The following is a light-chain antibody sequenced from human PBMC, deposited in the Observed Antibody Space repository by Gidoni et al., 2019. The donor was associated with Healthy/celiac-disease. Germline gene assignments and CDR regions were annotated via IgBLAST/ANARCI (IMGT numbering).Light chain of an antibody. CDR1: QSVSSSY. V-gene: IGKV3-20*01. Sequence: VLTQSPGTLSLSPGERATLSCRASQSVSSSYLAWYQQKPGQAPRLLIYGASSRATGIPDRFSGSGSGTDFTLTISRLEPEDFAVYYCQQYGSSPQDSFGQGTKLEIK. J-gene: IGKJ2*03. CDR2: GAS. CDR3: QQYGSSPQDS.